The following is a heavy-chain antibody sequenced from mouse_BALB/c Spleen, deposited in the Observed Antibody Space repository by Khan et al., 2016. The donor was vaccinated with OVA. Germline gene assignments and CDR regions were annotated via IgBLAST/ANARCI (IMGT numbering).Heavy chain of an antibody. Sequence: EVQLVESGGGLVQPGGSRKLSCAASGFTFSDYGMAWVRQAPGKGPEWVAFVSSMAYNFYYADTVTGRFTLSSENAKNTLYLKMSSLRSEDTAMYYYARGDKGGFAYWGQGTLVTVSA. CDR2: VSSMAYNF. V-gene: IGHV5-15*02. CDR3: ARGDKGGFAY. CDR1: GFTFSDYG. D-gene: IGHD2-13*01. J-gene: IGHJ3*01.